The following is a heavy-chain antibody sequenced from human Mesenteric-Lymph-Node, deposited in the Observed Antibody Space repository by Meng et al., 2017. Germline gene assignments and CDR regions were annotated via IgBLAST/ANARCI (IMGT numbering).Heavy chain of an antibody. CDR3: ARGSSSSWYFGY. CDR2: IDYSGIT. V-gene: IGHV4-39*01. CDR1: GDSISSNSYY. D-gene: IGHD6-13*01. J-gene: IGHJ4*02. Sequence: QLKLQESGPGLVKSSETLSFTCTVSGDSISSNSYYWGWIRQPPGKGLEWIASIDYSGITFQNPSLRSRLTTSVDTSKNQFSLQLRFVTAADTAVYYCARGSSSSWYFGYWGQGTLVTVSS.